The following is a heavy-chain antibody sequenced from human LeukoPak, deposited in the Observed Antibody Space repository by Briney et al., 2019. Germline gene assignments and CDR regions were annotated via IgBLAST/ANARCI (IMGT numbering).Heavy chain of an antibody. CDR3: ARYVDYGDYDYYYYMDV. CDR1: GFTFSSYW. D-gene: IGHD4-17*01. J-gene: IGHJ6*03. Sequence: GGSLRLSCAASGFTFSSYWMSWVRQAPGKGLEWVANIHQDGSEKYYVDSVKGRFTISRDNAKNSLYLQMNSLRAEDTAVYYCARYVDYGDYDYYYYMDVWGKGTTVTVSS. V-gene: IGHV3-7*01. CDR2: IHQDGSEK.